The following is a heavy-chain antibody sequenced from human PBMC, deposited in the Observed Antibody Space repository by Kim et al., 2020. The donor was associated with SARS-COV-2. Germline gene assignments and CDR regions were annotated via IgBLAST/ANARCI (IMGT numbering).Heavy chain of an antibody. CDR1: GYTFTSYA. Sequence: ASVKVSCKASGYTFTSYAMHWVRQAPGQRLEWMGWINAGNGNTKYSQKFQGRVTITRDTSASTAYMELSSLRSEDTAVYYCARDPTPIRIAAAGGYYYYYYGMDVWGQGTTVTVSS. D-gene: IGHD6-13*01. V-gene: IGHV1-3*01. CDR3: ARDPTPIRIAAAGGYYYYYYGMDV. CDR2: INAGNGNT. J-gene: IGHJ6*02.